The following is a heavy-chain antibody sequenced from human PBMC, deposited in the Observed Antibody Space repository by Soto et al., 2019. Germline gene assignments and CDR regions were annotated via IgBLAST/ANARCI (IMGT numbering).Heavy chain of an antibody. CDR2: ISYNGADR. J-gene: IGHJ4*02. CDR1: GFTFSTYA. CDR3: AKRVAASGSGWDY. Sequence: EVQLLESGGGLVQPGESLRLSCAASGFTFSTYAMTWVRQAPGKGLEWVSGISYNGADRYYADSVRGRFTISRDNSKNTLYLQMNSLRAEDTALYYCAKRVAASGSGWDYGGQGTLVTVSS. V-gene: IGHV3-23*01. D-gene: IGHD6-13*01.